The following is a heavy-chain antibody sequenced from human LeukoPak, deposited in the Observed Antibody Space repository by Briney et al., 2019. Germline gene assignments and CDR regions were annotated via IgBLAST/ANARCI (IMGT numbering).Heavy chain of an antibody. CDR3: ARDPAGYCSSTSCFGYFDY. V-gene: IGHV3-7*03. CDR1: GFTFSSYW. D-gene: IGHD2-2*01. CDR2: IQQDGSEK. Sequence: GGSLRLSCAASGFTFSSYWMSWVRQAPGKGLEWGSNIQQDGSEKYYVDYVKGRFTISRDNAKDSLYLQMNSLRAEDTAVYYCARDPAGYCSSTSCFGYFDYWGQGTLVTVSS. J-gene: IGHJ4*02.